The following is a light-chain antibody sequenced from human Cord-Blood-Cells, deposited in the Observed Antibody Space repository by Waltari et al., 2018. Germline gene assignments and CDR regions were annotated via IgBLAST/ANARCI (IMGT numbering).Light chain of an antibody. J-gene: IGLJ2*01. CDR3: CSYAGSSTLVV. CDR2: EGS. Sequence: QSALTQPASVSGSPGQSIPISCSGTSSDVGCYNLVSWYQQHPGKAPKLMIYEGSKRPSGVSNRFSGSKSGNTASLTISGLQAEDEADYYCCSYAGSSTLVVFGGGTKLTVL. CDR1: SSDVGCYNL. V-gene: IGLV2-23*01.